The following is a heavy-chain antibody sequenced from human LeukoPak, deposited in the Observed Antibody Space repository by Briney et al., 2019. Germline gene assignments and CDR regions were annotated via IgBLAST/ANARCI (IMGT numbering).Heavy chain of an antibody. Sequence: PPGTLSLTCAVSGDSITNDIWWTWVRPPPGKGLQWIGEMFSRGNIHYNPSLKDRVTILLDKSKNHFSLSLRSVTAADTAVYYCAKAAAYNLDIWGKGTTVTVSS. J-gene: IGHJ6*04. V-gene: IGHV4-4*03. D-gene: IGHD5-24*01. CDR3: AKAAAYNLDI. CDR1: GDSITNDIW. CDR2: MFSRGNI.